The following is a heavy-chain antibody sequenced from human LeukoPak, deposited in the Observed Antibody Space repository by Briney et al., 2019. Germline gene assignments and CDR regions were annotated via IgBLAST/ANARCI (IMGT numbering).Heavy chain of an antibody. V-gene: IGHV3-21*01. CDR3: AGDFTDYGGNSGY. D-gene: IGHD4-23*01. CDR2: ISSSSSYI. J-gene: IGHJ4*02. CDR1: GFTFSSYS. Sequence: PGGSLRLSCAASGFTFSSYSMNWVRQAPGKGLEWVSSISSSSSYIYYADSVKGRFTISRDNAKNSLYLQMNSLRAEDTAVYYCAGDFTDYGGNSGYWGQGTLVTVSS.